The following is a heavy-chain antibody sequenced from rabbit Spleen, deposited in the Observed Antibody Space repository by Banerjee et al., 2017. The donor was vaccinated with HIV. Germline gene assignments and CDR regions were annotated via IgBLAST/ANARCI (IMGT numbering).Heavy chain of an antibody. CDR2: IDPVFGST. D-gene: IGHD6-1*01. Sequence: QSLEESGGGLVQPGGSLTLSCKASGFDFNNYYMTWVRQAPGKGLEWIGYIDPVFGSTYYANWVNGRFTISSHNAQNTLYLQLNSLTAADTATYFCARRTHSFGDCLNLWGPGTLVTVS. V-gene: IGHV1S7*01. CDR3: ARRTHSFGDCLNL. CDR1: GFDFNNYY. J-gene: IGHJ4*01.